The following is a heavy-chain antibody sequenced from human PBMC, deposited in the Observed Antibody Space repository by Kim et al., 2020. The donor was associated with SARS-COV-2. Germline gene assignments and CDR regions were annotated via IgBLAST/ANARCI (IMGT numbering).Heavy chain of an antibody. V-gene: IGHV3-74*01. CDR1: GFTFSDYW. J-gene: IGHJ4*03. CDR3: PRGPQSDGG. CDR2: INTDGSFT. D-gene: IGHD2-15*01. Sequence: GGSLRLSCAASGFTFSDYWMHWVRQVPGKGLVCVSRINTDGSFTNYADSVKGRFTISRDNAKSTLYLQMNSLRAEDTAVYYCPRGPQSDGGWGQGKLVT.